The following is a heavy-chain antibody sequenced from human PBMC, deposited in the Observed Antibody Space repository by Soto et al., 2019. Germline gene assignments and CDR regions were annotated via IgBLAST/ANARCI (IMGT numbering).Heavy chain of an antibody. CDR2: SGSGGST. D-gene: IGHD1-26*01. J-gene: IGHJ4*02. CDR1: GFTFSSYA. CDR3: ARRGSGSYYDC. Sequence: EVQLLESGGGLVQPGGSLRLSCAASGFTFSSYAMRWVRQAPGKGLEWVSASGSGGSTYYADSVKGRFTISRDNSKNTLYLQMNSLRAEDTAVYYCARRGSGSYYDCWGQGTLVTVSS. V-gene: IGHV3-23*01.